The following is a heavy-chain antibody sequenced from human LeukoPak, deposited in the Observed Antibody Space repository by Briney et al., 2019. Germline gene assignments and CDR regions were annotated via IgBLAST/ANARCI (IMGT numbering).Heavy chain of an antibody. CDR2: ISASGNT. Sequence: PSETLSLTCTVSGGSMTTDSWNWIRLPAGKGLEWIGRISASGNTNYSPSLFTRVTMSIDTSENQFSLKLNSVTAADTAVYFCARAPVQDLSFVGWFDSWGQGTLVIVSS. CDR3: ARAPVQDLSFVGWFDS. J-gene: IGHJ5*01. CDR1: GGSMTTDS. V-gene: IGHV4-4*07. D-gene: IGHD1-26*01.